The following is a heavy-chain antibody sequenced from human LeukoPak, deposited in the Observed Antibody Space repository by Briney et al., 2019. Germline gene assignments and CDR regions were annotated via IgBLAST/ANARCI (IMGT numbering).Heavy chain of an antibody. CDR2: INSDGSST. CDR3: ARGDSSGYYRN. D-gene: IGHD3-22*01. J-gene: IGHJ4*02. CDR1: GFTFSSYW. V-gene: IGHV3-74*01. Sequence: GGSLRLSCAASGFTFSSYWMHWVRQAPGKGPVWVSRINSDGSSTSYADSVKGRFTISRDSAKNTLYLQMNSLRAEDTAVYYCARGDSSGYYRNWGQGTLVTVSS.